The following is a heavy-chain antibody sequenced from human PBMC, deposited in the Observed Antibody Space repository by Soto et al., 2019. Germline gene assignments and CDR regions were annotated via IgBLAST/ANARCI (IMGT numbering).Heavy chain of an antibody. CDR2: IYWDDDK. CDR1: GFSLSTSGVG. D-gene: IGHD3-10*01. V-gene: IGHV2-5*02. J-gene: IGHJ5*02. CDR3: AHSSGTRFQNWFDP. Sequence: QITLKESGPTLVKPTQTLTLTCTFSGFSLSTSGVGVGWIRQPPGKALEWLALIYWDDDKRYSPSLKSRLTNTKDTSKNQVVLTMTNMDPVDTATYYCAHSSGTRFQNWFDPWGQGTLVTVSS.